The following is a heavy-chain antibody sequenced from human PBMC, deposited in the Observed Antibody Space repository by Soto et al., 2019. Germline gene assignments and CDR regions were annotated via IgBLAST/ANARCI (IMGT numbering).Heavy chain of an antibody. V-gene: IGHV3-30-3*02. CDR3: AKSSSGLRDYFDS. CDR1: GFTLSTFA. D-gene: IGHD3-10*01. J-gene: IGHJ4*02. CDR2: TSYDGLNT. Sequence: GGSLRLSCEASGFTLSTFAMHWVRQAPGKGLEWVATTSYDGLNTFYGESVRGHFSISRDTSQNTLFLQMNSLKTEDTAVYYCAKSSSGLRDYFDSWGRGTLVTVSS.